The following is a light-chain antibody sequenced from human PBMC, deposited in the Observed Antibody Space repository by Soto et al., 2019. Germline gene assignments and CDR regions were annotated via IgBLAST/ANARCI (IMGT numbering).Light chain of an antibody. J-gene: IGKJ3*01. CDR1: QSVSSN. CDR2: GAS. V-gene: IGKV3D-15*01. Sequence: EIVMTQSPATLSVSPGERATLSCRASQSVSSNLAWYQQKPGQAPRLLIYGASTRATGVPARFSGSESGTELTLTISSLQSEDFAVYYCQQYNKWPPFTFGPGTKVDIK. CDR3: QQYNKWPPFT.